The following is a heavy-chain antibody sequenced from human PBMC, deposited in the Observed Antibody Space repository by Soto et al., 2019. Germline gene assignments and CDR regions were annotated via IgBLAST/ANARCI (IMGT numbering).Heavy chain of an antibody. D-gene: IGHD2-2*01. CDR3: ATIVPAAIASYYGMDV. V-gene: IGHV4-39*01. J-gene: IGHJ6*02. Sequence: SETVSLTCTVSGGSISSSSYYWGWIRQPPGKGLEWIGSIYYSGSTYYNPSLKSRVTISVDTSKNQFSLKLSSVTAADTAVYYCATIVPAAIASYYGMDVWGQGTTVTV. CDR1: GGSISSSSYY. CDR2: IYYSGST.